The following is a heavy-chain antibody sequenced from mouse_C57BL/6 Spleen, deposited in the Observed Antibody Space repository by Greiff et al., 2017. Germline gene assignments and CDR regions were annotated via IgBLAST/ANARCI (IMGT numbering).Heavy chain of an antibody. V-gene: IGHV1-69*01. CDR3: ARSGDGSDGGFDY. D-gene: IGHD2-2*01. CDR2: IDPSASYT. Sequence: QVQLQQPGAELVMPGASVKLSCKASGYTFTSYWMHWVKQRPGQGLEWIGEIDPSASYTNYNQKFKGKSTLTVDKSSSTAFMQLSSLTSEDSAVYYCARSGDGSDGGFDYWGQGTTLTVSS. J-gene: IGHJ2*01. CDR1: GYTFTSYW.